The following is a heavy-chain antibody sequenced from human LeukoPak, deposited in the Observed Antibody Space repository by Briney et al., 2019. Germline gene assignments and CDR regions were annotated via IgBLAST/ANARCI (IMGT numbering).Heavy chain of an antibody. V-gene: IGHV3-53*01. CDR2: IYSGGST. D-gene: IGHD3-22*01. CDR1: GFTVSSNY. J-gene: IGHJ4*02. Sequence: GGSLRLSCAASGFTVSSNYMSRVRQAPGKGLEWVSVIYSGGSTYYADSVKGRFTISRDNSKNALYLQMNSLRAEDTAACYCARDGGTYYYDSSGYYPQGYFDYWGQGTLVTVSS. CDR3: ARDGGTYYYDSSGYYPQGYFDY.